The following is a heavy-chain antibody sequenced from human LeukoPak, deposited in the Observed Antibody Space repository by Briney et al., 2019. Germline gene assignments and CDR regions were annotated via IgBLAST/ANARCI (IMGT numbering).Heavy chain of an antibody. J-gene: IGHJ4*02. CDR1: GFTFSSYS. CDR3: ARDPNSGYDSYFDY. Sequence: GGSLRLSCVASGFTFSSYSMNWVRQAPGKGLEWVSFISSSSSYIYYRDSVKGRFTISRDNAKNSLYLQMNSLRAEDTAVYYCARDPNSGYDSYFDYWGQGTLVTVSS. V-gene: IGHV3-21*01. D-gene: IGHD5-12*01. CDR2: ISSSSSYI.